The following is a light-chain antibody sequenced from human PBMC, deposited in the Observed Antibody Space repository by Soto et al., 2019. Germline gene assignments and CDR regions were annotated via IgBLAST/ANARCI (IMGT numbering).Light chain of an antibody. CDR2: GAS. CDR3: QQYNSYSSWT. V-gene: IGKV3-20*01. CDR1: QSVSRSY. J-gene: IGKJ1*01. Sequence: EIVLTQSPGTLSLSPGERATLCCRAIQSVSRSYLAWYQQKPGQAPRLLIYGASSRATGIPDRFSGSGSGTEFTLTISSLQTDDFAPYYCQQYNSYSSWTFGQGTKV.